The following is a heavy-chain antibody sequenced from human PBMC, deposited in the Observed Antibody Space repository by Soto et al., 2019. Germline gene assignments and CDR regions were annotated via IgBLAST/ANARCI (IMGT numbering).Heavy chain of an antibody. CDR3: AEEAPEPYYFDY. Sequence: EVQLLESGGGLVQPGGSLRLSCAASGFTFSSYAMSWVRQAPGKGLEWVSHLCTNVGSTYYADSVRGRFTISRDNSKNTLYLQMKSLRAEDTAVYYCAEEAPEPYYFDYWGQGALVAVSS. CDR2: LCTNVGST. D-gene: IGHD1-26*01. CDR1: GFTFSSYA. V-gene: IGHV3-23*01. J-gene: IGHJ4*02.